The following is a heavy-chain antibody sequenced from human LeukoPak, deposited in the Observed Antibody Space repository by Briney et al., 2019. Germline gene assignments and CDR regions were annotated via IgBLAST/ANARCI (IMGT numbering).Heavy chain of an antibody. J-gene: IGHJ5*02. CDR1: GYSFTSYW. Sequence: GESLKISRKGSGYSFTSYWIGWVRQMPGKGLEWMGIIYPGDSDTRYSPSFQGQVTISADKSISTAYLQWGSLKASDTAMYYCARRTDYSNYVWFDPWGQGTLVTVSS. D-gene: IGHD4-11*01. CDR3: ARRTDYSNYVWFDP. CDR2: IYPGDSDT. V-gene: IGHV5-51*01.